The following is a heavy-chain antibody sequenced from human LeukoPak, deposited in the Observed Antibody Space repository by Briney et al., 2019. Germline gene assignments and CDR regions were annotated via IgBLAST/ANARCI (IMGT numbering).Heavy chain of an antibody. J-gene: IGHJ4*02. CDR2: INSDGRNT. D-gene: IGHD2-15*01. CDR3: GSLSPLPGHGGGY. CDR1: GFTLSSYW. Sequence: PGGSLRLSCAVSGFTLSSYWMYWFRQAPGEGLVCVSRINSDGRNTNYADSVKGRFTISRDNAKNTLYLQMNSPRAEDTAVYYCGSLSPLPGHGGGYWGQGPLVSVSS. V-gene: IGHV3-74*01.